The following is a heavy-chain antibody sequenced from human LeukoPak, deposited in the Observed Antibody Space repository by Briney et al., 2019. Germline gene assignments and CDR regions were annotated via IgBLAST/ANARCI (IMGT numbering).Heavy chain of an antibody. D-gene: IGHD2-2*01. J-gene: IGHJ6*02. CDR1: GGSISSGGYS. CDR3: ARGYPSRIVVAPAAIPYYYGMDV. V-gene: IGHV4-30-2*01. CDR2: IYHSGST. Sequence: SQTLSLTCAVSGGSISSGGYSWSWIRQPPGKGLEWIGYIYHSGSTYYNPSLKSRVTISVDRSKNQFSLKLSSVTAADTAVYYCARGYPSRIVVAPAAIPYYYGMDVWGQGTTVTVSS.